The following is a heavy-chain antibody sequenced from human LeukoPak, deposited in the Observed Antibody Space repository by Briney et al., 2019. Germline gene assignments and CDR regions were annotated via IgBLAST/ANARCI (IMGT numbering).Heavy chain of an antibody. J-gene: IGHJ4*02. Sequence: PGGSLRLSCAASGFTFSSYAMSWVRQAPGKGLEWVSAISGSGGSTYYADSVKGRFTISRDNSKNTLYLQMNSLRAEDTAVYYCAEVDVYYDSSGYAFWGQGTLVTVSS. D-gene: IGHD3-22*01. V-gene: IGHV3-23*01. CDR1: GFTFSSYA. CDR2: ISGSGGST. CDR3: AEVDVYYDSSGYAF.